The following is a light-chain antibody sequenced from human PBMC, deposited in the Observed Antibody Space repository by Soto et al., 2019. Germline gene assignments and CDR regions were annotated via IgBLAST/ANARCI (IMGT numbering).Light chain of an antibody. Sequence: DIVMTQTPLSLSVTPGQSASISCKSSRSLLHGNGRTYLSWYVQKSGQTPQRLIHEVSVRFTGVPDWFIGSGSGTDFTLKISRVDTEDAGIFFCMQSVVNLTFGQGTQLEIK. CDR1: RSLLHGNGRTY. CDR3: MQSVVNLT. CDR2: EVS. V-gene: IGKV2D-29*01. J-gene: IGKJ2*01.